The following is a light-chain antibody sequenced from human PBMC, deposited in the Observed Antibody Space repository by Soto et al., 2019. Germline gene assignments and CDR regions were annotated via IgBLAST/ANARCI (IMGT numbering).Light chain of an antibody. CDR3: SSYTTMSTKV. V-gene: IGLV2-14*01. CDR1: NNDVGAYDY. J-gene: IGLJ1*01. Sequence: QSVLTQPASVSGSPGQTITISCTGTNNDVGAYDYASWYQQHPGKPPKLMIFEVRTRPSGVSSRFSGSRSGNTASLTIPGLQAEDEADYYCSSYTTMSTKVFGTGTKVTVL. CDR2: EVR.